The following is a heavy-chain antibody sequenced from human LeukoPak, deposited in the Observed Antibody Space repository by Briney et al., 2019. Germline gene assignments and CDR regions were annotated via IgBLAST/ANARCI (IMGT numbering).Heavy chain of an antibody. D-gene: IGHD1-1*01. CDR1: AFTFTNYD. CDR3: GRASGNFGYYHYMDV. V-gene: IGHV3-30*02. Sequence: GGSLRLSCAASAFTFTNYDFHWVRQAPGKGLEWVAFIRHDGSDKFYADSVKGRFTISRDNSKNTLYLQMNSLRAEDTAVYYCGRASGNFGYYHYMDVWGKGTTVTVSS. CDR2: IRHDGSDK. J-gene: IGHJ6*03.